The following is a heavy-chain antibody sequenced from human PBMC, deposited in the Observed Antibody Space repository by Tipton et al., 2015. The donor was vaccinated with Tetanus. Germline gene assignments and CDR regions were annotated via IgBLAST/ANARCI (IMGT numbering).Heavy chain of an antibody. CDR2: AYYRNNRWYI. D-gene: IGHD6-6*01. V-gene: IGHV6-1*01. CDR3: ARSPTLHPPRYYSGLDV. CDR1: GDSIASNRAA. J-gene: IGHJ6*02. Sequence: LVKPTQTLSVTCAISGDSIASNRAAWAWIRQSPSRGLEWLGRAYYRNNRWYIEYAESVKGRTTISGDTSSNEFSLQIDSMTPDDTATYYCARSPTLHPPRYYSGLDVWGQGTTVLVSS.